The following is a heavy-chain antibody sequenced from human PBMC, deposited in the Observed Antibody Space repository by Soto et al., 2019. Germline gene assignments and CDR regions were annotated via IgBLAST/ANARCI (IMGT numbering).Heavy chain of an antibody. Sequence: ASVKVSCKTSGFIFTSSAVQWVRQALGQRLEWIGWLVVGSGNTHYAQHFQERVTLTRDMSTGTAYMELSSLRSEDTAVYYCAAVPVLRFLKWLQAYFDYLGQGTLVTVSS. CDR2: LVVGSGNT. CDR1: GFIFTSSA. D-gene: IGHD3-3*01. V-gene: IGHV1-58*01. J-gene: IGHJ4*02. CDR3: AAVPVLRFLKWLQAYFDY.